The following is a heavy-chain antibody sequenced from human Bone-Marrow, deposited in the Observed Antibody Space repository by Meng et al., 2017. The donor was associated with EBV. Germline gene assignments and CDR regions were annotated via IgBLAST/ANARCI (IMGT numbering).Heavy chain of an antibody. V-gene: IGHV4-30-2*01. CDR1: GGSNSIVGYS. Sequence: GMCKSYQPPLPTCPACGGSNSIVGYSCSWIRKPPGKGLEWIGYIYHSGSTYYNPSLKSRVTISVDRSKNQFSLKLSSVTAADTAVYYCARGQGYCSGGSCYSWWFDPWGQGTLVTVSS. J-gene: IGHJ5*02. CDR2: IYHSGST. D-gene: IGHD2-15*01. CDR3: ARGQGYCSGGSCYSWWFDP.